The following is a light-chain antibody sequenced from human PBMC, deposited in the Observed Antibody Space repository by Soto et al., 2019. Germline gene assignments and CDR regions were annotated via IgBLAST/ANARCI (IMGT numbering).Light chain of an antibody. CDR1: QSVSSN. Sequence: EIVMTQSPATLSVSPGERATLSCRASQSVSSNLAWYQQKPGQAPRLLIYGASTRATGIPARFSGSGSGTEFTLTIASLQSEDFGVYYCQRFNRWPLSFGGGTKVDI. V-gene: IGKV3-15*01. J-gene: IGKJ4*01. CDR3: QRFNRWPLS. CDR2: GAS.